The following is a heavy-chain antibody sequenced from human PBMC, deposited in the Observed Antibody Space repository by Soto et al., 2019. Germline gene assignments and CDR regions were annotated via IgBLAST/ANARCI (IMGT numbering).Heavy chain of an antibody. Sequence: SSVKVSCKASGGTFSSYAISWVRQPPAQGLEWMGGIIHIFGTANYAQKFQGRVTITADESTSTAYMELSSMRSEDTAVYYCARATLRGYSYGYWGQGTLVTVSS. CDR3: ARATLRGYSYGY. CDR1: GGTFSSYA. CDR2: IIHIFGTA. V-gene: IGHV1-69*13. J-gene: IGHJ4*02. D-gene: IGHD5-18*01.